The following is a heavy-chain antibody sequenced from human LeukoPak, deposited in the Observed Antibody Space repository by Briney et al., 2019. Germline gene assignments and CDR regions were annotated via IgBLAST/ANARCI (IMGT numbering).Heavy chain of an antibody. D-gene: IGHD3-3*01. CDR1: GGSISSSSYY. Sequence: PSETLSLTCTVSGGSISSSSYYWGWIRQPPEKGLEWIGSLDYSGSTYLNPSLKSRVTISGDTSKNQFSLKLSSVTAADTAVYYCARGGYDFWSALLGWFDPWGQGTLVTVSS. J-gene: IGHJ5*02. CDR2: LDYSGST. V-gene: IGHV4-39*01. CDR3: ARGGYDFWSALLGWFDP.